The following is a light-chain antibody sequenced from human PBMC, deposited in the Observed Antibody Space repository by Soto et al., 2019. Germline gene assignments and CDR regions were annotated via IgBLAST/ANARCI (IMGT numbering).Light chain of an antibody. CDR3: GTWDSSLSALYV. CDR2: DVS. V-gene: IGLV2-14*01. J-gene: IGLJ1*01. Sequence: QSVLTQPASVSGSPGQSITISCTGTSSDVGGYNYVSWYQQHPGKAPKLMIYDVSNRPSGVSNRFSGSKSGNTASLTISGLQTGDEADYYCGTWDSSLSALYVFGTGTKVTVL. CDR1: SSDVGGYNY.